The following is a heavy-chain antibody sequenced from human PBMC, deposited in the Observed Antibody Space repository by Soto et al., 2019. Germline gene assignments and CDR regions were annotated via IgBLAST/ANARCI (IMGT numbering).Heavy chain of an antibody. Sequence: EVQLLESGGGLVHPGGSLRLSCAASGFPFSSYAMSWVRQVPGKGLEWVATISSSTFYTDSVKGRFTISRDNSKNTRDLQMTRLRADDTATYYCVNARGTNGRTYSYFDSGGQGSPVSVSS. D-gene: IGHD2-21*01. J-gene: IGHJ4*02. CDR1: GFPFSSYA. V-gene: IGHV3-23*01. CDR3: VNARGTNGRTYSYFDS. CDR2: ISSST.